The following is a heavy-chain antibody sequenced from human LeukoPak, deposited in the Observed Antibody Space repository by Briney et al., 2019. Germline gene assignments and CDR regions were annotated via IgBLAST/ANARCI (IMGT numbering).Heavy chain of an antibody. CDR2: VNHIGIT. CDR3: ASRKLGNDY. Sequence: SETLSLTCAVYVGSFSDYYWSWIRQPPGKGLEWIGEVNHIGITKCYPSLKSRVTISADTSKNQFSLNLSSVTAADTAVYYCASRKLGNDYWGQGTLVTVSS. V-gene: IGHV4-34*01. J-gene: IGHJ4*02. CDR1: VGSFSDYY. D-gene: IGHD7-27*01.